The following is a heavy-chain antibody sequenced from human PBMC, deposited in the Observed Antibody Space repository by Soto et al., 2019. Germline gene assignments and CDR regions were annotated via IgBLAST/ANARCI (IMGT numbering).Heavy chain of an antibody. Sequence: GGSLRLSCAASGFTFSSYGMHRVRQAPGKGLEWVSGISCSGSKIYYADSVKGRFTISRDSSKSTLYLQMNSLRAEDTAVYHWEKDRSDIPTYGVDVWGQGTTVTVSS. CDR3: EKDRSDIPTYGVDV. D-gene: IGHD1-1*01. CDR1: GFTFSSYG. J-gene: IGHJ6*02. V-gene: IGHV3-23*01. CDR2: ISCSGSKI.